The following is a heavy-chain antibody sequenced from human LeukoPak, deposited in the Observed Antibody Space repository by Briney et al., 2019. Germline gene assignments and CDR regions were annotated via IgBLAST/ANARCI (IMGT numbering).Heavy chain of an antibody. V-gene: IGHV1-8*01. Sequence: ASVKVSCKASGYTFTSYDINWVRQATGQGLEWMGWMNPNSGNTGYAQKFQGRVTMTRNTSISTAYMELSSLRSEDTAVYYCARVYCSGGSCYGDYYYMDVWGKGTTVTVSS. CDR2: MNPNSGNT. CDR1: GYTFTSYD. D-gene: IGHD2-15*01. CDR3: ARVYCSGGSCYGDYYYMDV. J-gene: IGHJ6*03.